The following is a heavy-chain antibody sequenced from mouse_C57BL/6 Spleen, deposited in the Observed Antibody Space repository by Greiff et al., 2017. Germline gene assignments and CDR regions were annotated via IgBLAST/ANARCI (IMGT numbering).Heavy chain of an antibody. CDR2: ISSGSSTI. Sequence: VKVVESGGGLVKPGGSLKLSCAASGFTFSDYGMHWVRQAPEKGLEWVAYISSGSSTIYYADTVKGRFTISRDNAKNTLFLQMTSLRSEDTAMYYCARLIYYYGSIDYWGQGTTLTVSS. J-gene: IGHJ2*01. V-gene: IGHV5-17*01. D-gene: IGHD1-1*01. CDR1: GFTFSDYG. CDR3: ARLIYYYGSIDY.